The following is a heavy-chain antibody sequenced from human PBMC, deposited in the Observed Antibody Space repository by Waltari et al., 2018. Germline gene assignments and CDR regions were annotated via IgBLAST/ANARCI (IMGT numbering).Heavy chain of an antibody. CDR1: GGSISGSY. J-gene: IGHJ4*02. Sequence: QVQLQESGPGLVKPSETLSLTCTVSGGSISGSYWSWIRQPPGKGLEWIGYVSYSGSTNYNPSLKRRVTMSVDTSKNQFSLKLSSVTAADTAVYFCARRGSNSWRFDYWGLGTLVTVSS. V-gene: IGHV4-59*08. D-gene: IGHD6-13*01. CDR2: VSYSGST. CDR3: ARRGSNSWRFDY.